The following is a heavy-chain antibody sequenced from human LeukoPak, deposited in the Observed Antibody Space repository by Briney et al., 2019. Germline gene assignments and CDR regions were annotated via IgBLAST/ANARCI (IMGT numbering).Heavy chain of an antibody. J-gene: IGHJ4*02. D-gene: IGHD6-13*01. CDR1: GGSISSSSYY. Sequence: TPSETLSLTCTVSGGSISSSSYYWGWIRQPPGKGLEWIGSIYYSGSTYYNPSLKRRVTISVDTSKNQFSLKLSSVTAADTAVYYCARRPRYSSSWDTFDYWGQGTLVTVSS. CDR3: ARRPRYSSSWDTFDY. CDR2: IYYSGST. V-gene: IGHV4-39*01.